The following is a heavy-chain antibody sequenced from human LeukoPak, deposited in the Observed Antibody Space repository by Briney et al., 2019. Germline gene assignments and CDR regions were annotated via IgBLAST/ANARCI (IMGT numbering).Heavy chain of an antibody. J-gene: IGHJ3*02. CDR1: AASVDEYG. Sequence: GGSLRLSCAASAASVDEYGMSWVRQSPGKGLECISGINWNGGRTYYADSVKGRFTISRDNAKNSLYLQMNSLRAEDTAFYYCAGSLSLVAVAGIEGFDIWGQGTLVTVSS. D-gene: IGHD6-19*01. V-gene: IGHV3-20*04. CDR2: INWNGGRT. CDR3: AGSLSLVAVAGIEGFDI.